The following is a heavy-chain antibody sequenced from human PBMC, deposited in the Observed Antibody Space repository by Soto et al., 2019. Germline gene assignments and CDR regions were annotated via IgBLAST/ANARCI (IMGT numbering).Heavy chain of an antibody. CDR1: VGSISSGDYY. J-gene: IGHJ3*02. V-gene: IGHV4-30-4*02. CDR3: ARETRQQLAGAFHI. Sequence: KPSDTLSLTCTVSVGSISSGDYYCSWIRQPPGKGLEWIGYIYYSGSTYYNPSLKSRVTISVDTSKNQFSLKLSSVTAADTAVYYCARETRQQLAGAFHIWGQGTMVTVS. D-gene: IGHD6-13*01. CDR2: IYYSGST.